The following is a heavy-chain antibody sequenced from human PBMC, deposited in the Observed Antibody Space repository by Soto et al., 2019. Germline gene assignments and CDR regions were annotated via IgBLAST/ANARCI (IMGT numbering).Heavy chain of an antibody. CDR2: VSHDGRNT. V-gene: IGHV3-30*18. D-gene: IGHD6-19*01. Sequence: VQLVESGGGVVQPGRSLRLSCAASGFTFIDYAMHWVRQAPGKGLEWVAVVSHDGRNTHYADSVKGRFTISRDSSKNTVSLELTSLSAEDTAVYYCAKGGTQWLVTSDFNYWGQGALVTVS. J-gene: IGHJ4*02. CDR1: GFTFIDYA. CDR3: AKGGTQWLVTSDFNY.